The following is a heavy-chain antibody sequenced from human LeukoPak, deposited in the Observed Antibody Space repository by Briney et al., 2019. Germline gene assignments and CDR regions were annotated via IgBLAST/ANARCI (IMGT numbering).Heavy chain of an antibody. J-gene: IGHJ5*02. Sequence: GGSLRLSCAASGFTFSSYAMSWVRQAPGKGLEWVSVFSSSGGGTGYADSVKGRFTISRDNSKNTLYLQMNSLRAEDTAVYYCAKDNRAGPINWFDPWGQGTLVTVSS. CDR2: FSSSGGGT. CDR3: AKDNRAGPINWFDP. CDR1: GFTFSSYA. V-gene: IGHV3-23*01. D-gene: IGHD6-19*01.